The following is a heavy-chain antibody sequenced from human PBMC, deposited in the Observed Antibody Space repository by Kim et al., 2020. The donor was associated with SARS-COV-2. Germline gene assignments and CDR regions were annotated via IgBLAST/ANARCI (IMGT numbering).Heavy chain of an antibody. CDR2: IDPSDSYT. CDR1: GYSFTSYW. CDR3: ARHFSIAAAGRIYYYYGMDV. Sequence: GESLKISCKGSGYSFTSYWISWVRQMPGKGLEWMGRIDPSDSYTNYSPSFQGHVTISADKSISTAYLQWSSLKASDTAMYYCARHFSIAAAGRIYYYYGMDVWGQGTTVTVSS. V-gene: IGHV5-10-1*01. D-gene: IGHD6-13*01. J-gene: IGHJ6*02.